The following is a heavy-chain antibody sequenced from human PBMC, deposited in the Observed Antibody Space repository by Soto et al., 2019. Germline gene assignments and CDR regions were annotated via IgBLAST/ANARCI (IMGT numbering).Heavy chain of an antibody. CDR1: GFTFSSYS. V-gene: IGHV3-48*02. CDR3: ARDTIPDDYGDYVGYFDY. D-gene: IGHD4-17*01. J-gene: IGHJ4*02. CDR2: ISSSSSTI. Sequence: PGGSLRLSCAASGFTFSSYSMNWVRQAPGKGLEWVSYISSSSSTIYYADSVKGRFTISRDNAKNSLYLQMNSLRDEDTAVYYCARDTIPDDYGDYVGYFDYWGQGTLVTVSS.